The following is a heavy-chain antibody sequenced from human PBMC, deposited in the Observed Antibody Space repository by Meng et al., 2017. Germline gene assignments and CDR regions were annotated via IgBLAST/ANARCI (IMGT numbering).Heavy chain of an antibody. CDR3: LDEAPRSDY. D-gene: IGHD1-1*01. Sequence: VQFGASRGGLVQSGGSPRISCAASGFSFSSSWMNWVRQPPGKWLMWVERINSDGTIANSADSVKGRFTISRDNAKNTLYLQMNSLRPEDTAVYYCLDEAPRSDYWGQGSLVTVSS. CDR2: INSDGTIA. CDR1: GFSFSSSW. J-gene: IGHJ4*02. V-gene: IGHV3-74*01.